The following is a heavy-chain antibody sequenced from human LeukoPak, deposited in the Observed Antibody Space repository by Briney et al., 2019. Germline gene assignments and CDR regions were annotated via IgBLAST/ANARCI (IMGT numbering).Heavy chain of an antibody. CDR1: GGTFSSYA. J-gene: IGHJ4*02. CDR3: ARESDYSNYPPFDY. CDR2: IIPILGIA. V-gene: IGHV1-69*04. D-gene: IGHD4-11*01. Sequence: SVKVSCKASGGTFSSYAISWVRQAPGQGLEWMGRIIPILGIANYAQMFQGRVTITADKSTSTAYMELSSLRSEDTAVYYCARESDYSNYPPFDYWGQGTLVTVSS.